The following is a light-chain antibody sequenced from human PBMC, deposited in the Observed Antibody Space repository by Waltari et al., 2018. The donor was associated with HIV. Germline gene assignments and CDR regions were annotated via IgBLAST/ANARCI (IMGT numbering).Light chain of an antibody. CDR1: SGQSSYS. V-gene: IGLV4-69*01. CDR3: QSWDNGVRV. J-gene: IGLJ3*02. Sequence: QLALTQSPSASASLGASVRLTCTLSSGQSSYSIAWHQQQPEKGPRFLMRRNSDAGHTRGDGIPDRFSGSASGAERYLTISSLQSEDEADYYCQSWDNGVRVFGGGTKLTVL. CDR2: RNSDAGH.